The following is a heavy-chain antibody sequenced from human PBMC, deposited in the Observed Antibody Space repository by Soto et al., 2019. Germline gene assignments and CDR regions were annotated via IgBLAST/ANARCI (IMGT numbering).Heavy chain of an antibody. D-gene: IGHD7-27*01. CDR1: GGTFRKDT. CDR3: ARDLGSPYYYGMGV. Sequence: QVQLVQSGAEVKKPGSSVKVSCKASGGTFRKDTISWVRQAPGQGLEWMGRIIPILGITNYARKFQGRVTXTADKSTGTAYMELSSLRSEDTAVYYCARDLGSPYYYGMGVWGQGTTVTVSS. CDR2: IIPILGIT. V-gene: IGHV1-69*08. J-gene: IGHJ6*02.